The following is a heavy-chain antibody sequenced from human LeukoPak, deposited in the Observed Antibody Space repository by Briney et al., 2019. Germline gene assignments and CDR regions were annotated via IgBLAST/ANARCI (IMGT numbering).Heavy chain of an antibody. V-gene: IGHV1-69*13. Sequence: SVTVSCKASGGTFSSYAISWVRQAPGQGLEWMGGIIPIFGTANYAQKFQGRVTITADESTSTAYMELSSLRSEDTAVYYCARVSLVHSDFDYWGQGTLVTVSS. CDR3: ARVSLVHSDFDY. D-gene: IGHD3-9*01. J-gene: IGHJ4*02. CDR1: GGTFSSYA. CDR2: IIPIFGTA.